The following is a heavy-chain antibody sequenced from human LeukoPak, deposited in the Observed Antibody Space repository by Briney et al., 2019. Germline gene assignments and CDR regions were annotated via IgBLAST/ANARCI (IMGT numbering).Heavy chain of an antibody. CDR2: VYYTGYS. D-gene: IGHD1-20*01. Sequence: SETLSLTCSVSGGLISSSGNFYWGWIRQVPGKGLEWIGSVYYTGYSYDKPSLKSRVTVSVDTSKNQFSLKLNSVTAADTAIYYCARQGAITARRTHYYAMDVWGPGTTVTVSS. J-gene: IGHJ6*02. CDR3: ARQGAITARRTHYYAMDV. CDR1: GGLISSSGNFY. V-gene: IGHV4-39*01.